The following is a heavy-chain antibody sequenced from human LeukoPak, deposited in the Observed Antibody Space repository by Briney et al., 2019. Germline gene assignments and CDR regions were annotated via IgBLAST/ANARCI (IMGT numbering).Heavy chain of an antibody. J-gene: IGHJ6*03. V-gene: IGHV4-4*07. Sequence: SETLSLTCTVPGGSISNYYWSLIRQPAGKGLEWIGRIYTSGSTNYNPSLKSRVTMSVDTSKNQFSLKLDSVTAADTAVYYCARDVRRSSSSSNSYYYYMDVWGKGTTVTVSS. CDR1: GGSISNYY. D-gene: IGHD6-6*01. CDR2: IYTSGST. CDR3: ARDVRRSSSSSNSYYYYMDV.